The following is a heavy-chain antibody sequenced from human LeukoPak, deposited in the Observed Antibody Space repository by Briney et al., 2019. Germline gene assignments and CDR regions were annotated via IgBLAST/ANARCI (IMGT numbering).Heavy chain of an antibody. Sequence: GGSLRLSCAASGFTFNTYVMHWVRQAPGKGLEWTSYFSTSSGTISYADSVKGRFTISRDNAKNSLYLQMNSLRAEDTAVYYCARDSMYAFDIWGQGTMLTVSS. D-gene: IGHD2-2*01. CDR3: ARDSMYAFDI. CDR1: GFTFNTYV. CDR2: FSTSSGTI. J-gene: IGHJ3*02. V-gene: IGHV3-48*01.